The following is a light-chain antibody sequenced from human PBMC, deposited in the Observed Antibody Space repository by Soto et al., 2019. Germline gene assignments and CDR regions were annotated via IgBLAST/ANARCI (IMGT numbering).Light chain of an antibody. CDR2: EVS. Sequence: QSALTQPASVAGSPGQSIIISCTGTSSDVGSYNFVSWYQQHPGKAPKLMIYEVSKRPSGVSNRFSGSKSGNPASLTISGLQPDDEADYYCCSYAGNSGVFGGGTKVTVL. CDR1: SSDVGSYNF. J-gene: IGLJ3*02. CDR3: CSYAGNSGV. V-gene: IGLV2-23*02.